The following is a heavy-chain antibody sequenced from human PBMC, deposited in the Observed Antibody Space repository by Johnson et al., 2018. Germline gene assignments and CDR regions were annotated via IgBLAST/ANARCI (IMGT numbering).Heavy chain of an antibody. D-gene: IGHD2/OR15-2a*01. CDR3: ARVVIVRGHYYMDV. CDR1: GFSFSDYS. V-gene: IGHV3-21*04. CDR2: ISSGSSYI. J-gene: IGHJ6*03. Sequence: EVQLVETGGGLVKPRGSLRLSCVASGFSFSDYSMNWVRQAPGKGLEWVSLISSGSSYIYYADSVKGRFPISRDKANNSMYLQMNSLKVDDTAVYYCARVVIVRGHYYMDVWGKGTTVTVSS.